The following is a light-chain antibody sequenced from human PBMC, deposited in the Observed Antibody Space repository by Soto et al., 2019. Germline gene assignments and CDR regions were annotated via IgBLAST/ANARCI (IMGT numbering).Light chain of an antibody. Sequence: LTQPASVSGSPGQSITISCTGTSSDVGGYNYVSWYQHHPGKAPKLMIFDVSNRPSGVSNRFSGSKSGNAASLTISGLQPEDEADYYCSSYTTSNTRQIVFGTGTKVTVL. V-gene: IGLV2-14*03. CDR2: DVS. J-gene: IGLJ1*01. CDR1: SSDVGGYNY. CDR3: SSYTTSNTRQIV.